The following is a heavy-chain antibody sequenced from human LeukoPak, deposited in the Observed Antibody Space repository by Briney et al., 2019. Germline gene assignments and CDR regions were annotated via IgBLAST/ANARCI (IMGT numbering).Heavy chain of an antibody. D-gene: IGHD5-12*01. Sequence: GGSLRLSCSASGFTFSRYDMHWVRQAPGKGLEYVSAISSNGGSTYYADSVKGRFTISRDNSKNTLYLQMSSLRAEDTAVYYRVKDRSGYDYFDFWGQGTLVTVSS. V-gene: IGHV3-64D*09. CDR3: VKDRSGYDYFDF. J-gene: IGHJ4*02. CDR2: ISSNGGST. CDR1: GFTFSRYD.